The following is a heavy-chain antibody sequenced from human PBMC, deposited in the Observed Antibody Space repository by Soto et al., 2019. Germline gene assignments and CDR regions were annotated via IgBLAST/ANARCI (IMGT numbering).Heavy chain of an antibody. CDR1: GGNFNTYP. Sequence: QGQLEQAGAEVKRPGSSVKVSCKTSGGNFNTYPISWVRQAPGHRLEWMGKIIPIFGTPDYAQKFQGRVTIKEDEATTTVYMELRSLKSDDSAVYYCARDSRLWGSTGWKRVNLFELWGQGTMVTVSS. J-gene: IGHJ3*01. V-gene: IGHV1-69*18. D-gene: IGHD3-16*01. CDR3: ARDSRLWGSTGWKRVNLFEL. CDR2: IIPIFGTP.